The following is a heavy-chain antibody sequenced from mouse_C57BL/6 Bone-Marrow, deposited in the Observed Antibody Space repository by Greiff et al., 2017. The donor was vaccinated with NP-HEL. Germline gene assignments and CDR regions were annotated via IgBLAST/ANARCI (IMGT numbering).Heavy chain of an antibody. Sequence: QVQLKQSGPGLVQPSQSLSITCTVSGFSLTSYGVHWVRQSPGKGLEWLGVIWSGGSTDYNAAFISRLSISKDNSKSQVFFKMNSLQADDTAIDYCARNSSITGDVWGTGTTVTVSS. CDR3: ARNSSITGDV. J-gene: IGHJ1*03. V-gene: IGHV2-2*01. D-gene: IGHD1-2*01. CDR2: IWSGGST. CDR1: GFSLTSYG.